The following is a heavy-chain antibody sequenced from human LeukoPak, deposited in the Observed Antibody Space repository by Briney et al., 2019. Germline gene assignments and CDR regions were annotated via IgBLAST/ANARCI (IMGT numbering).Heavy chain of an antibody. CDR2: INPSGGSA. CDR3: ARARPLRLIPSNWFDP. Sequence: GGSLRLSCAASGFTFSSYGMHWVRQAPGQGLEWMGIINPSGGSASYAQKFQGRVTMTRDMSTSTVYMELSSLRSEDTAVYYCARARPLRLIPSNWFDPWGQGTLVTVSS. V-gene: IGHV1-46*01. CDR1: GFTFSSYG. J-gene: IGHJ5*02. D-gene: IGHD4-17*01.